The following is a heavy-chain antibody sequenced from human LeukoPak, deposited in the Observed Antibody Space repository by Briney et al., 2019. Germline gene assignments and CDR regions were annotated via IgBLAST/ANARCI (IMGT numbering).Heavy chain of an antibody. Sequence: PGGSLRLSCAASGFTFSSYSMNWVRQAPGKGLEWVSSISSSSSYIYYADSVKGRFTISRDNAKNSLYLQMNSLRAEDTAVYYCARDKGGSYDPYDYWGQGTLVTVSS. CDR3: ARDKGGSYDPYDY. CDR1: GFTFSSYS. V-gene: IGHV3-21*01. CDR2: ISSSSSYI. J-gene: IGHJ4*02. D-gene: IGHD1-26*01.